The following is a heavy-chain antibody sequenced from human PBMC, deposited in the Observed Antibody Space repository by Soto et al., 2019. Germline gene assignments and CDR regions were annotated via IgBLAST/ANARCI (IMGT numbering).Heavy chain of an antibody. CDR1: GGSISSYY. CDR2: IYYSGST. CDR3: ARGGGLLWSGESTIDY. Sequence: SETLSLTCTVSGGSISSYYWSWIRQPPGKGLEWIGYIYYSGSTNYNPSLKSRVTISVDTSKNQFSLKLSSVTAADTAVYYCARGGGLLWSGESTIDYWGHGPLFIVS. D-gene: IGHD3-10*01. V-gene: IGHV4-59*01. J-gene: IGHJ4*01.